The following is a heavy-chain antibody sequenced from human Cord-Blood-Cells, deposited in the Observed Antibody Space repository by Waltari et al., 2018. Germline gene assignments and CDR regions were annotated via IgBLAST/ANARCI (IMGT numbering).Heavy chain of an antibody. CDR1: GGSISSSSYY. D-gene: IGHD4-17*01. CDR3: ARLFYGDYYYYGMDV. V-gene: IGHV4-39*01. CDR2: IYYSGST. Sequence: QLQLQESGPGLVKPSETLSLTYTVSGGSISSSSYYWGWIRQPPGKGLEWFGSIYYSGSTYYNPSLKSRVTISVDTSKNQFSLKLSSVTAADTAVYYCARLFYGDYYYYGMDVWGQGTTVTVSS. J-gene: IGHJ6*02.